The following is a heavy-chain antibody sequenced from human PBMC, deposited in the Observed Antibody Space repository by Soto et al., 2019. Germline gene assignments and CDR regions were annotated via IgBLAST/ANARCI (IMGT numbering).Heavy chain of an antibody. CDR3: ASVRYCSSTSCYGGGYYYYGMDV. CDR2: IIPIFGKA. Sequence: QVQLVQSGAEVKKPGSSVKVSCKASGGTFSSYAISWVRQAPGQGLEWMGGIIPIFGKANYAKKFQGRVTITADESTSTAYMELSSLRSEDTAVYYCASVRYCSSTSCYGGGYYYYGMDVWGQGTTVTVSS. D-gene: IGHD2-2*01. CDR1: GGTFSSYA. V-gene: IGHV1-69*01. J-gene: IGHJ6*02.